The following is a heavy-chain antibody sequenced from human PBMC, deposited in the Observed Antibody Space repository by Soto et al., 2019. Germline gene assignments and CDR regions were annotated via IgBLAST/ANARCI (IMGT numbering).Heavy chain of an antibody. CDR2: INHSGST. CDR3: ARISSGWSSNWFDP. Sequence: QVQLQQWGAGLLKPSETLSLTCAVYGGSFSGYYWSWIRQPPGKGLEWIGEINHSGSTNYNPSLNSRVTISVDTSKNQFPLKLSSVTAADTAVYYCARISSGWSSNWFDPWGQGTLVTVSS. V-gene: IGHV4-34*01. CDR1: GGSFSGYY. D-gene: IGHD6-19*01. J-gene: IGHJ5*02.